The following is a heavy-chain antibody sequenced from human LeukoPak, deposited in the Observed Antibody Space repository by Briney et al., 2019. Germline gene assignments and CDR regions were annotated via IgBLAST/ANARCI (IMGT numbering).Heavy chain of an antibody. CDR3: ASGGQQLVLIY. J-gene: IGHJ4*02. CDR1: GFTFSSYA. Sequence: GGSLRLSCAASGFTFSSYAMHWVRQAPGKGLEWVAVISYDGSNKYHADSVKGRFTISRDNSKNTLYLQMNSLRAEDTAVYYCASGGQQLVLIYWGQGTLVTVSS. D-gene: IGHD6-13*01. CDR2: ISYDGSNK. V-gene: IGHV3-30-3*01.